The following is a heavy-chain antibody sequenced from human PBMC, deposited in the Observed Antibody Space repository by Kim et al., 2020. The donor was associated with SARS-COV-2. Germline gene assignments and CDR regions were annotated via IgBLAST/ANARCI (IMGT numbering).Heavy chain of an antibody. J-gene: IGHJ4*02. D-gene: IGHD3-10*01. V-gene: IGHV3-30*04. CDR2: ISYDGSNK. CDR1: GFTFSSYA. Sequence: GGSLRLSCAASGFTFSSYAMHWVRQAPGKGLEWVAVISYDGSNKYYADSVKGRFTISRDNSKNTLYLQMNSLTAEDTAVYYCARDPLGRGTLDYWGQGTL. CDR3: ARDPLGRGTLDY.